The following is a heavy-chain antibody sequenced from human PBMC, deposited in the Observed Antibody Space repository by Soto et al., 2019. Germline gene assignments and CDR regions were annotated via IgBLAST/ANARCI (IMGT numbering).Heavy chain of an antibody. CDR3: ARNGPYYAFRSGYYRTERYYYYGMDV. V-gene: IGHV5-51*01. D-gene: IGHD3-3*01. CDR1: GYSFTSYW. CDR2: IYPGDSDT. Sequence: GESLKISCKGSGYSFTSYWIGWVRQMPGKGLEWMGIIYPGDSDTRYSPSFQGQVTISADKSISTAYLQWSSLKASDTAMYYCARNGPYYAFRSGYYRTERYYYYGMDVWGQGTTVTVSS. J-gene: IGHJ6*02.